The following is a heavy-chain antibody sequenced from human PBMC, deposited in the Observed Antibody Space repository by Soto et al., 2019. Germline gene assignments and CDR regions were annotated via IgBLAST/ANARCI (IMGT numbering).Heavy chain of an antibody. CDR1: GFTFSSYG. J-gene: IGHJ4*02. Sequence: GGSLRLSCAASGFTFSSYGMHWVRQAPGKGLEWVAVIWYDGSNKYYADSVKGRFTISRDNSKNTLYLQMNSLRAEDTAVYYCARDQGITYSSGWYEGYWGQGT. CDR3: ARDQGITYSSGWYEGY. V-gene: IGHV3-33*01. CDR2: IWYDGSNK. D-gene: IGHD6-19*01.